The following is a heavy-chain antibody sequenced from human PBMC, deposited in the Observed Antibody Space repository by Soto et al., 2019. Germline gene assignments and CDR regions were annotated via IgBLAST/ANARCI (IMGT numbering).Heavy chain of an antibody. J-gene: IGHJ4*02. CDR1: GGSISHYY. CDR2: IYYSGTT. CDR3: ERAHQYGGNSGYFDY. Sequence: SETLSLTCTVSGGSISHYYWSWIRQPPGKGLEWIGYIYYSGTTNYNPSLKSRVTISVDTSKNQFSLNLRSVTAADTAVFYCERAHQYGGNSGYFDYCGQGALVTVSS. D-gene: IGHD2-21*02. V-gene: IGHV4-59*01.